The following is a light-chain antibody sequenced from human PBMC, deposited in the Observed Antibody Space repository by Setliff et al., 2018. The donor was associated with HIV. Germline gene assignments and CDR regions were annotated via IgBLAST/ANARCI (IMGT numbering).Light chain of an antibody. J-gene: IGLJ1*01. CDR1: SSDVGGYNY. V-gene: IGLV2-11*01. CDR3: CSYAGNSYV. Sequence: QSVLTQPHSVSGSPGQSVTISCTGTSSDVGGYNYVSWYQQHSDKAPKLMIYDVSKRPSGVPDRFSGSKSGNTASLTISGLQAEDEADYHCCSYAGNSYVFGTGTKAPS. CDR2: DVS.